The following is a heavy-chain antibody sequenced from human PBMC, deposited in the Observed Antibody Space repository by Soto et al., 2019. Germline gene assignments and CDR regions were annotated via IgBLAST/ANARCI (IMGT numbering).Heavy chain of an antibody. V-gene: IGHV3-23*01. D-gene: IGHD2-15*01. J-gene: IGHJ4*02. Sequence: EVQLLQSGGGLVQPGGSLRLSCATSGFTFSSYAMSWVRQAPGKGLEWVSGSDSGGPTYYTDSGKGRFTISRDNSKNTLYLQMNSLRAEDTAVYYCAKCGGLGTPRGGGSCHCPIDYWGQGILVTVSS. CDR3: AKCGGLGTPRGGGSCHCPIDY. CDR2: SDSGGPT. CDR1: GFTFSSYA.